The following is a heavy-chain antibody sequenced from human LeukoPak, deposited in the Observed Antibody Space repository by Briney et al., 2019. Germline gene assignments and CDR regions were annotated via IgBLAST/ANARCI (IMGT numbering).Heavy chain of an antibody. CDR2: ISGSAGST. V-gene: IGHV3-23*01. CDR1: GFTFSSYA. J-gene: IGHJ3*01. Sequence: TGGSLRLSCAASASGFTFSSYAMSWVRQAPGKGLEWVSGISGSAGSTYYADSVKGRFTISRGNAKNSLYLQINSLRAEDTAVYYCARSSYSSSSSVWGQGTMVTVSS. CDR3: ARSSYSSSSSV. D-gene: IGHD6-6*01.